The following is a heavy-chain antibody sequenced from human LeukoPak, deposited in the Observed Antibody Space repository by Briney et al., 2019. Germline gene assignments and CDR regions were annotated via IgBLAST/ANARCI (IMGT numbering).Heavy chain of an antibody. D-gene: IGHD3-10*01. V-gene: IGHV3-30*02. Sequence: SGGSLRLSCAASGFTFSNYGIHWVRQAPGKGLEWVTFMQYDGSVKFYADSVMGRFTISRDNSKNTLYLQMNSLRAEDTAVYYCARETPGVRGVITSPFDYWGQGTLVTVSS. CDR1: GFTFSNYG. CDR2: MQYDGSVK. CDR3: ARETPGVRGVITSPFDY. J-gene: IGHJ4*02.